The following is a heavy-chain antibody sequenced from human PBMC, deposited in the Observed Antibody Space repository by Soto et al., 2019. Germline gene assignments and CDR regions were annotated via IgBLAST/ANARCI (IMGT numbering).Heavy chain of an antibody. J-gene: IGHJ4*02. V-gene: IGHV1-18*01. CDR1: GYTFTSNG. CDR2: ISADNGNT. Sequence: QGQLVQSGAEVKKPGASVKVSCKASGYTFTSNGISWVRQAPGQGLEGPGWISADNGNTNYAQKIQVRVTMTTATSTSTAYMERRSLRSDDTAVYYCARDLAYCGGDCYPIDYWGQGTLVTVSS. D-gene: IGHD2-21*02. CDR3: ARDLAYCGGDCYPIDY.